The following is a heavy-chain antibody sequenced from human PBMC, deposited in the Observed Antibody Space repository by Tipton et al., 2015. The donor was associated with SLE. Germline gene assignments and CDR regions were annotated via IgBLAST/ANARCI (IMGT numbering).Heavy chain of an antibody. CDR2: ISYSGRT. V-gene: IGHV4-61*08. Sequence: TLSLTCTVSGGSISSGDYYWNWIRQPAGKGLEWIGYISYSGRTKYNPSLESRVTLSADSSKNQFSLKLTSVTAADTAVYFCACLYTSAFQIDYRGQGTLATVSS. D-gene: IGHD3-16*01. CDR1: GGSISSGDYY. CDR3: ACLYTSAFQIDY. J-gene: IGHJ4*02.